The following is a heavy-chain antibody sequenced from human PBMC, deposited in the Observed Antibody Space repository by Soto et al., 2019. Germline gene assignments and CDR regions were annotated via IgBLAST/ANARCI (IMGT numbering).Heavy chain of an antibody. Sequence: SVKVSCKASGGTFSSYAISWVRQAPGQGLEWMGGIIPIFGTASYAQKFQGRVTITADKSTSTAYMELSSLRSEDTAVYYCARDLRNGYYDFWSGYSAYYYGMDVWGQGTTVTVSS. D-gene: IGHD3-3*01. CDR1: GGTFSSYA. J-gene: IGHJ6*02. CDR3: ARDLRNGYYDFWSGYSAYYYGMDV. V-gene: IGHV1-69*06. CDR2: IIPIFGTA.